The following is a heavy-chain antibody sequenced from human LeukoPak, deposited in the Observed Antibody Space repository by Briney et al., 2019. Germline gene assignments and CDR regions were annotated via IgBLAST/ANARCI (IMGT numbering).Heavy chain of an antibody. CDR2: LGGINGYT. V-gene: IGHV3-23*01. CDR1: GFTLSSYA. Sequence: PGGSLRLSCVASGFTLSSYAMSWVREPPGKGLECGLSLGGINGYTYYADSVKGRFSISRDNSKNTLYLQMNSVRAEDTALYYCAKVPSGCYACDFDFWGQGTLVTVSS. J-gene: IGHJ4*02. CDR3: AKVPSGCYACDFDF. D-gene: IGHD2-2*01.